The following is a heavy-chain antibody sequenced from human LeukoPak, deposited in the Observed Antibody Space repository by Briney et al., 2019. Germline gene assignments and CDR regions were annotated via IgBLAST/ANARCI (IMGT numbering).Heavy chain of an antibody. CDR2: INQDGSEK. CDR3: AIDGP. CDR1: GFTLTSQW. Sequence: GGSLRLSCAASGFTLTSQWMSSVRQAPGKGLEWVANINQDGSEKYYVDSVKGRFTISRDNAKNSLYLQMNSLRAEDTAVYYCAIDGPWGQGTLVTVSS. J-gene: IGHJ5*02. V-gene: IGHV3-7*01.